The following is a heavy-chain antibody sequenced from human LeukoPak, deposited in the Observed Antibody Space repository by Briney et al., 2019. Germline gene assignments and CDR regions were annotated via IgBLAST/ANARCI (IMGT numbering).Heavy chain of an antibody. V-gene: IGHV4-61*02. D-gene: IGHD4-11*01. Sequence: PSETLSLTCTVSGGSISSGSYYWSWIRQPAGKGMEWIGRIYTSGSTNYNPSLKSRVTISVDTSKNQFSLKLSSVTAADTAVYYCARHPAYYSNYNFDYWGQGTLVTVSS. CDR2: IYTSGST. CDR1: GGSISSGSYY. CDR3: ARHPAYYSNYNFDY. J-gene: IGHJ4*02.